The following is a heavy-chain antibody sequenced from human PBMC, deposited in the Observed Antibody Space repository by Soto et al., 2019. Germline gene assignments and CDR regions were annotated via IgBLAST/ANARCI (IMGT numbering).Heavy chain of an antibody. CDR2: IYYSGST. CDR1: GGSISSGDYY. D-gene: IGHD3-10*01. Sequence: PSETLSLTCTVSGGSISSGDYYWSWIRQPPGKGLEWIGYIYYSGSTYYNPSLKSRVTISVDTSKNQFSLKLSSVTAADTAVYYCARASYGSGSYYPPHFDYWGQGTLVTVSS. J-gene: IGHJ4*02. V-gene: IGHV4-30-4*01. CDR3: ARASYGSGSYYPPHFDY.